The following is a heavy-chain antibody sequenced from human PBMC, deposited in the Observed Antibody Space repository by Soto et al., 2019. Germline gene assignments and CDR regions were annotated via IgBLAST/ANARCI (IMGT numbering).Heavy chain of an antibody. CDR1: GYAFTSYG. V-gene: IGHV1-18*01. CDR2: ISAYNGNT. CDR3: ARESLGIAAALDAFDI. D-gene: IGHD6-13*01. J-gene: IGHJ3*02. Sequence: ASVKLSCKASGYAFTSYGISWVRQAPRQGLEWMGWISAYNGNTNYAQKLQGRVTMTTDTSTSTAYMELRSLRSDDTAVYYCARESLGIAAALDAFDIWGQGTMVTVSS.